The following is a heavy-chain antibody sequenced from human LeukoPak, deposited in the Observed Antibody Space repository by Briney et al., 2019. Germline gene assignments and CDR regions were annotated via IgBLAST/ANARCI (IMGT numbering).Heavy chain of an antibody. Sequence: GRSLRLSCAASGFTFSSYGMHWVRQAPGKGLEWVAVIWYDGCNKYYADSVKGRFTISRDNSKNTLYLQMNSLRAEDTAVYYCAKVTKRYYDFWSGYLPPYYYMDVWGKGTTVTVSS. J-gene: IGHJ6*03. D-gene: IGHD3-3*01. CDR1: GFTFSSYG. CDR3: AKVTKRYYDFWSGYLPPYYYMDV. V-gene: IGHV3-33*06. CDR2: IWYDGCNK.